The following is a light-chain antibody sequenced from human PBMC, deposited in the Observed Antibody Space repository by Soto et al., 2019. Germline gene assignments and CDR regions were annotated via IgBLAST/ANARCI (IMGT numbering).Light chain of an antibody. CDR2: GAS. Sequence: EIVLTQSPCTLSLSPGERATLSCRASQSVSNNYLAWYQQKPGQAPRLLIYGASNRATGIPDRFSGSGSGTDFTLTISSLQPDDFATYYCQHYNSYSEAFGQGTKVDIK. CDR1: QSVSNNY. J-gene: IGKJ1*01. V-gene: IGKV3-20*01. CDR3: QHYNSYSEA.